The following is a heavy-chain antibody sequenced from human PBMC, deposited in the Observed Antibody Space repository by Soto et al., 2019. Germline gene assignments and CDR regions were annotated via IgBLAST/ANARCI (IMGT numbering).Heavy chain of an antibody. CDR3: ARDSYYDFWSGYRDAFDI. D-gene: IGHD3-3*01. J-gene: IGHJ3*02. Sequence: SETLSLTCTVSGGSISSYYWSWIRQPPGKGLEWIGYIYYSGSTNYNPSLKSRVTISVDTSKNQFSLKLSSVTAADTAVYYCARDSYYDFWSGYRDAFDIWGQGTMVTVS. V-gene: IGHV4-59*01. CDR1: GGSISSYY. CDR2: IYYSGST.